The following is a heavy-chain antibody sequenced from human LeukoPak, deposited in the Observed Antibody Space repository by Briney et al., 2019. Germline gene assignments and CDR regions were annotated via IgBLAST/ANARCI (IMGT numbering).Heavy chain of an antibody. Sequence: GGSLRLSCAASGLNFNAYSMNWVRQAPGKGLEWISYITSDSNTIYYADSVRGRFTISRDNAKKSVYLELSNLRVDDTAMYYCARSTEWFADYWGQGTLVTVSS. V-gene: IGHV3-48*01. CDR3: ARSTEWFADY. CDR2: ITSDSNTI. D-gene: IGHD3-3*01. CDR1: GLNFNAYS. J-gene: IGHJ4*02.